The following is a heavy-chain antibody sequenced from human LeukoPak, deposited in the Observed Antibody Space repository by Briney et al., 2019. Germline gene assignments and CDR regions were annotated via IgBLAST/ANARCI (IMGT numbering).Heavy chain of an antibody. J-gene: IGHJ3*02. D-gene: IGHD5-12*01. CDR1: GSSFSSYW. Sequence: GASLKISCKGSGSSFSSYWIGWVRQLPGKGLEWMGIVYPGDSDTRYSPSFQGQVTISADKSISTAYLQWSSLKASDTAMYYCARQEGSGYAFDIWGQGTMVTVSS. CDR3: ARQEGSGYAFDI. CDR2: VYPGDSDT. V-gene: IGHV5-51*01.